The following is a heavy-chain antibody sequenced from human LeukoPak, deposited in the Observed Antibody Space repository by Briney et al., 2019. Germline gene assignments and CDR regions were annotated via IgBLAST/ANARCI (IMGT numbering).Heavy chain of an antibody. Sequence: VKVSCKASGYTFTSYYMHWVRQAPGQGLEWMGIINPSGGSTSYVQKFQGRVTMTRDTSTSTVYMELSSLRSEDTAVYSCARVRYCTSTSCPDFDCWGQGTLVTVSS. CDR1: GYTFTSYY. CDR2: INPSGGST. V-gene: IGHV1-46*01. J-gene: IGHJ4*02. D-gene: IGHD2-2*01. CDR3: ARVRYCTSTSCPDFDC.